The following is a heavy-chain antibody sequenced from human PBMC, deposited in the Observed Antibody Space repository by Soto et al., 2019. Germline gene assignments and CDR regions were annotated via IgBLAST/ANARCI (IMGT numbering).Heavy chain of an antibody. CDR1: GYTFTSYA. J-gene: IGHJ4*02. Sequence: ASVKVSCKASGYTFTSYAMHWVRQAPGQRLEWMGWINAGNGNTKYSQKFQGRVTITRDTSASTAYMELSSLRSEDTAVYYCARDRHGGGTNGVSACDYWGQGTLVTVSS. CDR2: INAGNGNT. CDR3: ARDRHGGGTNGVSACDY. V-gene: IGHV1-3*01. D-gene: IGHD2-8*01.